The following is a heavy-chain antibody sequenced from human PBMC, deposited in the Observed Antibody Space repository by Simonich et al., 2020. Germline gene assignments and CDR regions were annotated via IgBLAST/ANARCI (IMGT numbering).Heavy chain of an antibody. CDR2: SNPNSGGT. Sequence: QVQLVQSGAEVKKPGASVKVSCKASGYTFTGYYMHWVRQAPGQGLEWMGWSNPNSGGTNYAKKFQGRVTMTRDTSISTAYMELSRLRSDDTAVYYCARGRLTGDKGAFDIWGQGTMVTVSS. CDR1: GYTFTGYY. CDR3: ARGRLTGDKGAFDI. V-gene: IGHV1-2*02. J-gene: IGHJ3*02. D-gene: IGHD7-27*01.